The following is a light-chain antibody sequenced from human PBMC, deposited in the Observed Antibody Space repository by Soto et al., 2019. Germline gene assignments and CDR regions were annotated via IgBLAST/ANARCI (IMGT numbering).Light chain of an antibody. V-gene: IGKV1-39*01. Sequence: DIQMTQSPSSVSASVGDRVTIACRAGQSVRSYLNWYQQKRGKAPNLLIYASSTLQSGGPSRFSGGGSGTDFTLTISRLQPEDFATYYGQQSYTSPLTFGGGTKVEI. CDR3: QQSYTSPLT. J-gene: IGKJ4*01. CDR1: QSVRSY. CDR2: ASS.